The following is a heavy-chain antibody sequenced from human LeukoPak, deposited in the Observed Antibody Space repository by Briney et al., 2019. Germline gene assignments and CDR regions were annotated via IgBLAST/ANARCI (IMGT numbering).Heavy chain of an antibody. CDR1: GGSISSSSYY. CDR2: IYYSGST. CDR3: ARDKSARRYGYSYGYQENYFDY. Sequence: SETLSLTCTVSGGSISSSSYYWGWIRQPPGKGLEWIGSIYYSGSTYYNPSLKSRVTISVDTSKNQFSLKLSSLTAADTAVYYCARDKSARRYGYSYGYQENYFDYWGQGTLVTVSS. J-gene: IGHJ4*02. D-gene: IGHD5-18*01. V-gene: IGHV4-39*07.